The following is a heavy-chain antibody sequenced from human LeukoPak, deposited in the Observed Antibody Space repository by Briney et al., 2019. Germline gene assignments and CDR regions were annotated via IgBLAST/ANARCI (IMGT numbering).Heavy chain of an antibody. V-gene: IGHV3-66*01. Sequence: GGSLRLSCAASGFTVSSNYMSWVRQAPGKGLEWGSVIYSGGSTYYADSVKGRFTISRDNSKNTLYLQMNSLRAEDTAVYYCARGGLWSGSYSTFDYWGQGTLVTVSS. D-gene: IGHD1-26*01. CDR3: ARGGLWSGSYSTFDY. CDR2: IYSGGST. CDR1: GFTVSSNY. J-gene: IGHJ4*02.